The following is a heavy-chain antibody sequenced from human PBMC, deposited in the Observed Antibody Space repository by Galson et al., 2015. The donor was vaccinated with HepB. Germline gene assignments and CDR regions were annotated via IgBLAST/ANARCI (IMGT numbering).Heavy chain of an antibody. CDR3: ASYDLGYCSGGSCSGGGLNY. CDR1: GFTFSSYW. CDR2: INSDGSST. V-gene: IGHV3-74*01. J-gene: IGHJ4*02. Sequence: SLRLSCAASGFTFSSYWMHWVRQAPGKGLVWVSRINSDGSSTSYADSVKGRFTISRDNAKNTLYLQMNSLRAEDTAVYYCASYDLGYCSGGSCSGGGLNYLGQGTLVTVSS. D-gene: IGHD2-15*01.